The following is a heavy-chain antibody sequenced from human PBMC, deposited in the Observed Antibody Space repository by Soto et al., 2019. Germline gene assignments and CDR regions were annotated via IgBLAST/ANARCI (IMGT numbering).Heavy chain of an antibody. J-gene: IGHJ3*02. CDR3: ARTAGGRDRGALDI. Sequence: QVQLEESGGGVVQPGTSLRLSCVASGFTFSSYGMHWVRQAPGKGLEWVAVIPNTENKKYYADSVKGRFTISRENSQNTLFLQMDSVMSEDTAVYYCARTAGGRDRGALDIWGQGTMVTVS. D-gene: IGHD6-13*01. CDR2: IPNTENKK. CDR1: GFTFSSYG. V-gene: IGHV3-30-3*01.